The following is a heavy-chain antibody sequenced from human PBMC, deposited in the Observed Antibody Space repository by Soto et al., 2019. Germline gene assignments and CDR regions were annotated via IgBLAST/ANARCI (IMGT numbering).Heavy chain of an antibody. J-gene: IGHJ5*02. Sequence: GGSLRLSCAGSAFSFSTYAMHWVRQAPGKGLEWVTVISNDGSNKFYADFVKGRFTISRDNSMNTLYLQVNSLRDEDTAVYYCAGSASGGKNWFDPWGQGTLVTVSS. CDR3: AGSASGGKNWFDP. V-gene: IGHV3-30-3*01. D-gene: IGHD2-15*01. CDR2: ISNDGSNK. CDR1: AFSFSTYA.